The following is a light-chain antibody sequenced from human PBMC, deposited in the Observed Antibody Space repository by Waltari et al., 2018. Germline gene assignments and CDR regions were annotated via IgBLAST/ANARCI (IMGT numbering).Light chain of an antibody. CDR3: SSFTSSSTWV. CDR1: TSDLGGYNY. CDR2: DVS. Sequence: QSALTQPASVSGSPGQSITISCTGTTSDLGGYNYVSWYQQHPGNAPKLMIYDVSSRPSGISSRFSGSKFGNTASLTISGLQPEDEADYYCSSFTSSSTWVFGGGTMLTVL. J-gene: IGLJ3*02. V-gene: IGLV2-14*03.